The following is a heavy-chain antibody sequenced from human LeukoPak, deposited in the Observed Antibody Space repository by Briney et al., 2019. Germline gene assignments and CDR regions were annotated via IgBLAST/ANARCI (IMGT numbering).Heavy chain of an antibody. Sequence: GGSLRLSCGASGFTFSSSAIGSVSQAPGEGLEWVSAISGCGGSTYYADSVKGRFTISRDNSKNTLYLQMNSLRAEDTAVYYCAKDHYGDYDCDYGGQGTLATVS. D-gene: IGHD4-17*01. V-gene: IGHV3-23*01. J-gene: IGHJ4*02. CDR1: GFTFSSSA. CDR2: ISGCGGST. CDR3: AKDHYGDYDCDY.